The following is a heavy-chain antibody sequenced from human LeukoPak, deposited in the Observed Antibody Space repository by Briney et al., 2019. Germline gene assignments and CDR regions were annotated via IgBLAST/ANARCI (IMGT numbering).Heavy chain of an antibody. J-gene: IGHJ4*02. Sequence: AGGSLRLSCAASGFTVSTNYMSWVRQAPGKGLEWVSLINSGGSTYYADSVKGRFTISRDNSRNTLYLQMNSLRADDTAVYYCAKAVTYYYDSSGYYYFDYWGQGTLVTVSS. CDR2: INSGGST. V-gene: IGHV3-53*01. CDR3: AKAVTYYYDSSGYYYFDY. CDR1: GFTVSTNY. D-gene: IGHD3-22*01.